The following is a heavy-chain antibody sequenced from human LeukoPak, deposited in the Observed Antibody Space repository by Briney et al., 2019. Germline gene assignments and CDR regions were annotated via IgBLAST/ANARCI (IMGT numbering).Heavy chain of an antibody. V-gene: IGHV1-2*02. Sequence: GASVKVSCKASGYTLTGYYMHWVRQAPGQGLEWMGWINPNSGGTNYAQKFQGRVTMTRDTSISTAYMELSRLRSDDTAVYYCARPLWFGNNWFDPWGQGTLVTVSS. CDR2: INPNSGGT. CDR1: GYTLTGYY. CDR3: ARPLWFGNNWFDP. D-gene: IGHD3-10*01. J-gene: IGHJ5*02.